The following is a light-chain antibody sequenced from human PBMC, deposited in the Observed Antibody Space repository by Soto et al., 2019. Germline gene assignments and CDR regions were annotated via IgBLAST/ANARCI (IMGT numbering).Light chain of an antibody. Sequence: QPVLTQPPSVSGAPGQRVTISCTGSSSNIGAGYDVHWYQQLPGTAPKLLIYGNSTRPSGVPDRFSGSKSGTSASLAITGLQAEDEADYYCQSYDSSLSASVVFGGGTKLTVL. CDR2: GNS. CDR3: QSYDSSLSASVV. CDR1: SSNIGAGYD. J-gene: IGLJ2*01. V-gene: IGLV1-40*01.